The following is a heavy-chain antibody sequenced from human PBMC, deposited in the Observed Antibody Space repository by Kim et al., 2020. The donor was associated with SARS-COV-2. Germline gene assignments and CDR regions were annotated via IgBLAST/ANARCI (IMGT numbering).Heavy chain of an antibody. CDR1: GFTFSSYS. V-gene: IGHV3-21*04. Sequence: GGSLRLSCAASGFTFSSYSMNWVRQAPGKGLEWVSSISSSSSYIYYADSVKGRFTISRDNAKNSLYLQMNSLRAEDTAVYYCARGSIVATMLISHWGQGTLVTVSS. J-gene: IGHJ4*02. CDR3: ARGSIVATMLISH. CDR2: ISSSSSYI. D-gene: IGHD5-12*01.